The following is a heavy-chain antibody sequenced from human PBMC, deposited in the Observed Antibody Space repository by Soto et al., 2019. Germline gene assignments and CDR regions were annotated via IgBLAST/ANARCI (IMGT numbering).Heavy chain of an antibody. CDR1: GGTFSSYA. V-gene: IGHV1-69*13. Sequence: SVKVSCKASGGTFSSYAISWVRQAPGQGLEWMGGIIPIFGTANYAQKFQGRVTITADESTSTAYMELSSLRSEDTAVYYCARFRIAVAGPLLNPDAFDIWGQGTMVTVS. CDR2: IIPIFGTA. J-gene: IGHJ3*02. D-gene: IGHD6-19*01. CDR3: ARFRIAVAGPLLNPDAFDI.